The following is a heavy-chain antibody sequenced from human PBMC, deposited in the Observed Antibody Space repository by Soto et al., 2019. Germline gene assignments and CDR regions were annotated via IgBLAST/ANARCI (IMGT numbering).Heavy chain of an antibody. CDR1: GFTFSSYG. V-gene: IGHV3-33*01. CDR2: IWYDGSNK. D-gene: IGHD1-26*01. CDR3: ARSSGSHEDY. J-gene: IGHJ4*02. Sequence: QVQLVESGGGVVQPGRSLRLSCAASGFTFSSYGMHWVRQAPGKGLEWVAVIWYDGSNKYYADSVTGRFTISRDNSKNTLYLQMNSLRAEDTAVYYCARSSGSHEDYWGQGTLVTVSS.